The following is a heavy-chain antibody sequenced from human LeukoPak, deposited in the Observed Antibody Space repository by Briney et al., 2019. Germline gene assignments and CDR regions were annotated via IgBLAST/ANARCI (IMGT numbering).Heavy chain of an antibody. J-gene: IGHJ4*02. Sequence: PGGSLRLSCAASGFTFSSYEMNWVRQAPGKGLEWVSYISSSGSTIYYADSVKGRFTISRDNSKNTLYLQMDSLRAEDTAVYYCAKALDPSWDFDYWGQGTLVTVSS. D-gene: IGHD6-13*01. CDR1: GFTFSSYE. V-gene: IGHV3-48*03. CDR2: ISSSGSTI. CDR3: AKALDPSWDFDY.